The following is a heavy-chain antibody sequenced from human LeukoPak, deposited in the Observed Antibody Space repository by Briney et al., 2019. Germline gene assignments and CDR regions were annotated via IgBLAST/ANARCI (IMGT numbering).Heavy chain of an antibody. CDR2: IWYDGSNK. J-gene: IGHJ4*02. V-gene: IGHV3-33*06. Sequence: GRSLRLSCAASGFTLSSYGMHWVRQAPGKGLEGVAVIWYDGSNKYYADSVKGRFTISRDNSKNTLYLQMNSLRAEDTAVYYCAKDRRLWDYDSSGIDYWGQGTLVTVSS. CDR1: GFTLSSYG. D-gene: IGHD3-22*01. CDR3: AKDRRLWDYDSSGIDY.